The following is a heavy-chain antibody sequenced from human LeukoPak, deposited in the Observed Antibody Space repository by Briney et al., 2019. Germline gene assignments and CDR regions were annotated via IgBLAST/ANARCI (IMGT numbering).Heavy chain of an antibody. CDR3: ARAGNYETTRYH. V-gene: IGHV3-7*01. Sequence: GGSLTLSCAASGFSFSNYWMSWVRQAPGKGLEWVANINQDGSVKYYVDSVKGRFTISRDNAENSLYLQMNSLRAEDTALYFCARAGNYETTRYHWGQGTLVTVSS. D-gene: IGHD1-7*01. CDR1: GFSFSNYW. CDR2: INQDGSVK. J-gene: IGHJ5*02.